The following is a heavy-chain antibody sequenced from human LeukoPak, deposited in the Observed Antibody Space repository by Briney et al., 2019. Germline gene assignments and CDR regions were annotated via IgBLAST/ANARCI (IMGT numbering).Heavy chain of an antibody. D-gene: IGHD3-10*01. J-gene: IGHJ4*02. CDR3: AKERYYYGSGSFDY. V-gene: IGHV3-33*06. Sequence: PGGSLRLSCAASGFTFSSYGMHWVRQAPGKGLEWVAVVWYDGSNKYYADSVKGRFTISRDNSKNTLYLQMNSLRAEDTAVYYCAKERYYYGSGSFDYWGQGTLVTVSS. CDR1: GFTFSSYG. CDR2: VWYDGSNK.